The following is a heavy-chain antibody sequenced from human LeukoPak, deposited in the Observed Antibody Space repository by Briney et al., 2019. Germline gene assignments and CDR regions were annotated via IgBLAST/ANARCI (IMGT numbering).Heavy chain of an antibody. Sequence: PGESLRLSCAASGFTFSSYSMNLVRQAPGKGLDWVSSISSSSSYIYYADSVKGRFTISRDNAKNSLYLQMNSLRAEDTAVYYCASGSSSWYPYFQHWGQGTLVTVSS. CDR3: ASGSSSWYPYFQH. CDR1: GFTFSSYS. J-gene: IGHJ1*01. V-gene: IGHV3-21*01. CDR2: ISSSSSYI. D-gene: IGHD6-13*01.